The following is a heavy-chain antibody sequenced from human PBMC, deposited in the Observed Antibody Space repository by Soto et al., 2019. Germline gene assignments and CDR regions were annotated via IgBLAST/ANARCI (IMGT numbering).Heavy chain of an antibody. Sequence: GGSLRLSCAASGFTFSSYSVNWVRQAPGKGLERVSYISSSSSTIYYADSVKGRFTISRDNAKNSLYLQMNSLRDEDTAVYYCARESRFLEWLSLNWFDPWGQGTLVTVSS. CDR3: ARESRFLEWLSLNWFDP. CDR2: ISSSSSTI. V-gene: IGHV3-48*02. D-gene: IGHD3-3*01. J-gene: IGHJ5*02. CDR1: GFTFSSYS.